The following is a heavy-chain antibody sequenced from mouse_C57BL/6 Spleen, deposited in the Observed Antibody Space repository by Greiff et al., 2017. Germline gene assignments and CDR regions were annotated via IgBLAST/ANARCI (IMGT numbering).Heavy chain of an antibody. V-gene: IGHV1-64*01. Sequence: VQLQQPGAELVKPGASVKLSCKASGYTFTSYWMHWVKQRPGQGLEWIGMIHPNSGSTNYNEKFKSKATLTVDKSYSTAYMQLSSLTSEDSAVYYCARLEQGYYFDYWGQGTTLTVSS. CDR1: GYTFTSYW. CDR2: IHPNSGST. J-gene: IGHJ2*01. CDR3: ARLEQGYYFDY.